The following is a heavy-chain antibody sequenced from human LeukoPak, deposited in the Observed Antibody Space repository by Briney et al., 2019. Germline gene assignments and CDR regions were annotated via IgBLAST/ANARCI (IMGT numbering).Heavy chain of an antibody. CDR1: GFTFGDYA. CDR3: TTPRHDFWSGYHYYFDY. J-gene: IGHJ4*02. Sequence: GGSLRLSCTASGFTFGDYAMSWVRQAPGKGLEWVGFIRSKAYGGTTEYAASVKGRFTISRDDSKSIAYLQMNSLKTGDTAVYYCTTPRHDFWSGYHYYFDYWGQGTLVTVSS. D-gene: IGHD3-3*01. V-gene: IGHV3-49*04. CDR2: IRSKAYGGTT.